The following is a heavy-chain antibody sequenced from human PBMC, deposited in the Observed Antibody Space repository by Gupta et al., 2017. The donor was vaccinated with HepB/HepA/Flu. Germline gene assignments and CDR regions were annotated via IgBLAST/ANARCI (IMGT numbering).Heavy chain of an antibody. V-gene: IGHV3-7*01. D-gene: IGHD3-3*01. CDR3: ARGSYDWTTNYYYGMDV. Sequence: EVQLVESGGGLVQPGGSLRLSCAASGFTFSSYWMSWVRQAPGKGLEWVANIKQDGSEKYYVDSVKGRFTISRDNAKNSLYLQMNSLRAEDTAVYYCARGSYDWTTNYYYGMDVWGQGTTVTVSS. CDR1: GFTFSSYW. J-gene: IGHJ6*02. CDR2: IKQDGSEK.